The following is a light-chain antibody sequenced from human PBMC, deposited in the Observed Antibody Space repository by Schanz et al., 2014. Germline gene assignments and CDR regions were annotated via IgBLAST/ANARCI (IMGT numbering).Light chain of an antibody. CDR2: GIS. CDR3: QQRTNWPPLT. V-gene: IGKV3-15*01. CDR1: QSLSTN. Sequence: EVVMTQSPATLSMSPGDRATLSCRASQSLSTNLAWFQQKPGQAPRLIIYGISVRAAGIPTRFSGSGSGTEFTLTISSLEPEDFAVYYCQQRTNWPPLTFGGGTKVEI. J-gene: IGKJ4*01.